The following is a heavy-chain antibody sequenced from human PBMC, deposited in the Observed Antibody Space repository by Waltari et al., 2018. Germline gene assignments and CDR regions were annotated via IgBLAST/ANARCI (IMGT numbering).Heavy chain of an antibody. Sequence: QVQLQQWGAGLLKPSETLSLTCAVYGGSFSGYYWSWIRQPPGKGLEWIGEINHSGSTNYHPTLKSRVTISVDTSKNQFSLKLSSVTAADTAVYYCARGSGYCSGGSCYTIHFDYWGQGTLVTVSS. CDR3: ARGSGYCSGGSCYTIHFDY. CDR2: INHSGST. D-gene: IGHD2-15*01. V-gene: IGHV4-34*01. CDR1: GGSFSGYY. J-gene: IGHJ4*02.